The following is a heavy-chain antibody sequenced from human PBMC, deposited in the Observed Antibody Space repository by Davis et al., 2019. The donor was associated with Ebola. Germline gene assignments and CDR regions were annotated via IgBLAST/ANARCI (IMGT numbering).Heavy chain of an antibody. D-gene: IGHD1-14*01. V-gene: IGHV5-51*01. CDR3: ARREWPDQYYYYGMDV. J-gene: IGHJ6*02. CDR1: GYSFTSYW. CDR2: IYPGDSDT. Sequence: GESLKISCKGSGYSFTSYWIGWVRQMPGKGLEWMGIIYPGDSDTRYSPSFQGHVTISADKFISTAYLQWSSLKASDTAMYYCARREWPDQYYYYGMDVWGQGTTVTVSS.